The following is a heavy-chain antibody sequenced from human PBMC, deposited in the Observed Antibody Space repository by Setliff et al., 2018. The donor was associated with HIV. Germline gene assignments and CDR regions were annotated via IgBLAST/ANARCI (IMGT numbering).Heavy chain of an antibody. D-gene: IGHD3-16*01. Sequence: PSETLSLTCAVSGGSISSNTYYWGWIRQPPGKGLEWIGSIYYSGSTYYNPSLKSRVTISVDTSKNQFSLKLSSVTAADTALYFCARGDRHNNENGAFDIWGPGTAVTVSS. CDR2: IYYSGST. CDR1: GGSISSNTYY. J-gene: IGHJ3*02. CDR3: ARGDRHNNENGAFDI. V-gene: IGHV4-39*01.